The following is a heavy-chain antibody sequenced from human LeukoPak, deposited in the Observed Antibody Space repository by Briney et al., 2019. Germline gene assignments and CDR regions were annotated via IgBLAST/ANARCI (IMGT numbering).Heavy chain of an antibody. V-gene: IGHV4-59*12. CDR3: ARDRQGSYGSGSYSGFDP. J-gene: IGHJ5*02. CDR2: IYYSGST. Sequence: SETLSLTCTVSGGSISGYYWSWIRQPPGKGLEWIGYIYYSGSTKYNPSLKSRVIISADKSKNQFSLKLSSVTAADTAVYYCARDRQGSYGSGSYSGFDPWGQGTLVTVSS. D-gene: IGHD3-10*01. CDR1: GGSISGYY.